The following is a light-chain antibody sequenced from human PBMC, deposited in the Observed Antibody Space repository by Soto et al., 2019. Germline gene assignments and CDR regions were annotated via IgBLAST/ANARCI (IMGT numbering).Light chain of an antibody. V-gene: IGKV3-11*01. CDR1: QSVSDY. J-gene: IGKJ4*01. CDR2: EAS. Sequence: ETVLTQSPARLSLSPGERATLSCRAGQSVSDYLAWYQQKPGQPPRLLIYEASNRATGIPARFSGSGSGADFTLTISSLEPEDFALYYCQQHINWPLTFGGGTKVDIK. CDR3: QQHINWPLT.